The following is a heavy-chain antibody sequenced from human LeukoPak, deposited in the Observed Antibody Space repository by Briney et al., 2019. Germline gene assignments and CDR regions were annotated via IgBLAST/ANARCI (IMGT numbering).Heavy chain of an antibody. D-gene: IGHD3-22*01. CDR3: ARVLGSSGYYSRYNWFDP. CDR2: IKQDGSEK. Sequence: GGSLRLSCAASGFTFSSYWMSWVRQAPGKGLEWVAIIKQDGSEKYYVDSVKGRFTISRDNAKNSLYLQMNSLRAEDTAVYYCARVLGSSGYYSRYNWFDPWGQGTLVTVSS. J-gene: IGHJ5*02. CDR1: GFTFSSYW. V-gene: IGHV3-7*01.